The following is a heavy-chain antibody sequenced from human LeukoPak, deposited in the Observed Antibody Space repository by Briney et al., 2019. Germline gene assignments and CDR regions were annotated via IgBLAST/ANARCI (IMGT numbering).Heavy chain of an antibody. D-gene: IGHD3-10*01. V-gene: IGHV1-8*03. J-gene: IGHJ4*02. CDR1: GYTFTSYD. CDR2: MNPNSGNT. CDR3: ARGLDYYGSGSYYKAYYFDY. Sequence: ASVKVSCKASGYTFTSYDINWVRQATGQGLEWMGWMNPNSGNTGYAQKLQGRVTITRNTSISTAYMELSSLRSEDTAVYYCARGLDYYGSGSYYKAYYFDYWGQGTLVTVSS.